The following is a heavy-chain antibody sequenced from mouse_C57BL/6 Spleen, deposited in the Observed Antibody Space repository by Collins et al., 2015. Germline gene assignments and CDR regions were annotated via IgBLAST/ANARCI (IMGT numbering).Heavy chain of an antibody. V-gene: IGHV5-6-5*01. D-gene: IGHD2-2*01. CDR2: ISSGGST. J-gene: IGHJ3*01. CDR1: GFTFSSYA. CDR3: DGYDLAWFAY. Sequence: EVKLVESGGGLVKPGGSLKLSCAASGFTFSSYAMSWVRQTPEKRLEWVASISSGGSTYYPDSVKGRFTISRDNARNILYLQMSSLRSEDTAMYYCDGYDLAWFAYWGQGTLVTVSA.